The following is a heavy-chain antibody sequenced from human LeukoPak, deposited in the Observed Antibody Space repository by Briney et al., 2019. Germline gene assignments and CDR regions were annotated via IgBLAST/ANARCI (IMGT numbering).Heavy chain of an antibody. V-gene: IGHV4-31*03. CDR2: IYYSGST. Sequence: PSETLSLTCTVSGGSISSGGYYWSWIRQHPGKGLEWIGYIYYSGSTYYNPSLKSRVTISVDTSKNQFSLKLSSVTAADTAVYYCARAYYDFWSGYYTLYDYWGQGTLVTVSS. D-gene: IGHD3-3*01. J-gene: IGHJ4*02. CDR3: ARAYYDFWSGYYTLYDY. CDR1: GGSISSGGYY.